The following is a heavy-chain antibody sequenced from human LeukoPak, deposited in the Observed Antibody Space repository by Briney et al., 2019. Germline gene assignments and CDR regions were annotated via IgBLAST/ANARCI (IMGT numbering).Heavy chain of an antibody. CDR3: ARAMGSTVTTFPDY. D-gene: IGHD4-17*01. CDR2: ISYDGSNK. V-gene: IGHV3-30*03. Sequence: GRSLRLSCAASGFTFSSYGMHWVRQAPGKGLEWVAVISYDGSNKYYADSVKGRFTISRDNSKNTLCLQMNSLRAEDTAVYYCARAMGSTVTTFPDYWGQGTLVTVSS. CDR1: GFTFSSYG. J-gene: IGHJ4*02.